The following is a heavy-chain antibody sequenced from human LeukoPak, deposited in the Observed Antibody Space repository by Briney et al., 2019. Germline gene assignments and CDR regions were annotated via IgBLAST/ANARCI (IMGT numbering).Heavy chain of an antibody. V-gene: IGHV4-31*03. J-gene: IGHJ4*02. CDR3: ARDGYYDSSGYLTFDY. Sequence: PSETLSLTCTVSGVSISSGGYYWSWIRQHPGKGLEWIGYIYYSGSTYYNPSLKSRVTISVDTSKNQFSLKLSSVTAADTAVYYCARDGYYDSSGYLTFDYWGQGTLVTVSS. CDR2: IYYSGST. D-gene: IGHD3-22*01. CDR1: GVSISSGGYY.